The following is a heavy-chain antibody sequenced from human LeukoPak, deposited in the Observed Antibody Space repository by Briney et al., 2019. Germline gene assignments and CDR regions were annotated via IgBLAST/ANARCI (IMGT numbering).Heavy chain of an antibody. CDR3: ARAALTLSDIVVVPEAFDI. D-gene: IGHD2-2*01. CDR1: GGSISSSSYY. J-gene: IGHJ3*02. Sequence: PSETLSLTCTVSGGSISSSSYYWGWIRQPPGKGLEWNGSIYYSGSTYYNPSLKSRVTISVDTSKNQFSPKLSSVTAADTAVYYCARAALTLSDIVVVPEAFDIWGQGTMVTVSS. V-gene: IGHV4-39*07. CDR2: IYYSGST.